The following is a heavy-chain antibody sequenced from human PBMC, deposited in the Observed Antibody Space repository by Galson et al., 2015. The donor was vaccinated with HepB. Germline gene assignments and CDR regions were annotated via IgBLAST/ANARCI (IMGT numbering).Heavy chain of an antibody. D-gene: IGHD2-15*01. CDR3: ARGITPLYYFDY. J-gene: IGHJ4*02. V-gene: IGHV3-21*01. Sequence: SLRLSCAASGFSFSYCNMNWVRQAPGKGLEWVSSIGASSGYIYYADSVKGRFTISRDNAKNSLYLQMNSLRAEDTAVYYCARGITPLYYFDYWGQGTLVTVSS. CDR1: GFSFSYCN. CDR2: IGASSGYI.